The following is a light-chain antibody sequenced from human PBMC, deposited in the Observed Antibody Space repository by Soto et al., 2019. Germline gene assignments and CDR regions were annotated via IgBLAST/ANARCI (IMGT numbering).Light chain of an antibody. V-gene: IGKV4-1*01. CDR1: QSLFYSSNNRDY. CDR3: KQYFHAPIT. CDR2: WAS. Sequence: DIVMTQSPDSLAVSLGERATINCKSSQSLFYSSNNRDYLAWYQQKPGQSPKLVMYWASSRESGVPDRFSGGGSGTDFTLTINSLQAEDVAVYYCKQYFHAPITCGQGTRLEIK. J-gene: IGKJ5*01.